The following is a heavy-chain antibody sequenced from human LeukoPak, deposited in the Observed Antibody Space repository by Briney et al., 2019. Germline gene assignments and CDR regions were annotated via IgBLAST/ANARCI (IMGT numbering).Heavy chain of an antibody. CDR3: ARELRAGYCTNGVCHTPFDY. CDR1: GFTFRNYG. CDR2: ISGSSSYI. V-gene: IGHV3-21*01. D-gene: IGHD2-8*01. Sequence: GGSLRLSCAASGFTFRNYGMNWVRQAPGKGLEWVSSISGSSSYIYYAGSMKGRFTISRDNAKNSLYLQMNSLRAEDTAVYYCARELRAGYCTNGVCHTPFDYWGQGTLVTVSS. J-gene: IGHJ4*02.